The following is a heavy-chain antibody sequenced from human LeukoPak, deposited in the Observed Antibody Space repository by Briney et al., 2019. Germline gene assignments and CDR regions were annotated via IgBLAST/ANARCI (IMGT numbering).Heavy chain of an antibody. D-gene: IGHD6-19*01. Sequence: ASVKVSCKASGYTFTGFYMHWVRQTPGQGLEWMGWINPNSGGTNYAQKLQGRVTMTTDTSTSTAYMELRSLRSDDTAVYYCAGDRGSGWERPFDYWGQGTLVTVSS. J-gene: IGHJ4*02. CDR2: INPNSGGT. CDR3: AGDRGSGWERPFDY. V-gene: IGHV1-2*02. CDR1: GYTFTGFY.